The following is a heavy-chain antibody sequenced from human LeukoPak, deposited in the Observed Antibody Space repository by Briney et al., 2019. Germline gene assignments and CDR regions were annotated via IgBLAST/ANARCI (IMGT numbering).Heavy chain of an antibody. CDR1: GFTFSSYA. J-gene: IGHJ4*02. CDR3: ARGTQGYTYGFDC. V-gene: IGHV3-23*01. Sequence: PGGSLRLSCAASGFTFSSYAMSWVRQPPGKGLEWVSTISDSGGSTYYADSVKGRFTISRDNSKNTLYLQMNSLRAEDTAVYYCARGTQGYTYGFDCWGQGTLVTVAS. D-gene: IGHD5-18*01. CDR2: ISDSGGST.